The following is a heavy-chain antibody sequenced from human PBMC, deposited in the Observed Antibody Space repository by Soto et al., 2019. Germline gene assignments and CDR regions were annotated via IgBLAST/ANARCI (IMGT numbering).Heavy chain of an antibody. CDR2: INPSGGST. J-gene: IGHJ6*03. CDR1: GYTSTSYY. V-gene: IGHV1-46*03. CDR3: ARDRIAALNYYYYMDV. Sequence: ASVKVSCKASGYTSTSYYMHWVRQAPGQGLEWMGIINPSGGSTSYAQKFQGRVTMTRDTSTSTVYMELSSLRSEDTAVYYCARDRIAALNYYYYMDVWGKGTTVTVSS. D-gene: IGHD6-13*01.